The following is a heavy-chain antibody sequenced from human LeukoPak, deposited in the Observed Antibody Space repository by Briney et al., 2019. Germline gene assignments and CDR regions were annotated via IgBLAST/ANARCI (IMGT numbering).Heavy chain of an antibody. Sequence: SETLSLTCTVYGGSFSTYYWTWIRQPPGKGLEWIGEISHSEATNYNPSLKSRVTISVDTSKNQFSLKLTSVTAADTAVYYCARGRGPRRYYYYMDVWGKGTTVTVSS. D-gene: IGHD3-10*01. CDR1: GGSFSTYY. J-gene: IGHJ6*03. CDR3: ARGRGPRRYYYYMDV. CDR2: ISHSEAT. V-gene: IGHV4-34*01.